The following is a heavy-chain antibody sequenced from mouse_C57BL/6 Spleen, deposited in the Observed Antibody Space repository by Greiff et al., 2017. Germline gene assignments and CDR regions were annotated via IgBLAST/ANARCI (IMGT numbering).Heavy chain of an antibody. CDR3: ARSAPYAMDY. J-gene: IGHJ4*01. V-gene: IGHV1-82*01. CDR2: IYPGDGDN. CDR1: GYAFSSSW. Sequence: QVQLQQSGPELVKPGASVKISCKASGYAFSSSWMNWVKQRHGKGLEWIGRIYPGDGDNNYNGQCKGKATLTADKSSSTAYMQLSRLTSEDCAVYFCARSAPYAMDYWGQGTSGTVSS.